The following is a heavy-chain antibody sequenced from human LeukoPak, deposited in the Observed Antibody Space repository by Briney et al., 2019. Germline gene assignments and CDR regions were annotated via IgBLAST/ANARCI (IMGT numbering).Heavy chain of an antibody. CDR3: TRSLATTVTEVYYYYYMDV. V-gene: IGHV3-73*01. CDR1: GFTFSGSA. J-gene: IGHJ6*03. D-gene: IGHD4-17*01. CDR2: IRSKANSYAT. Sequence: PGGSLRLSCAASGFTFSGSAMHWVRQASGKGLEWVGRIRSKANSYATAYAASVKGRFTISRDDSKNTAYLQMNSLKTEDTAVYYCTRSLATTVTEVYYYYYMDVWGKGTTVTVSS.